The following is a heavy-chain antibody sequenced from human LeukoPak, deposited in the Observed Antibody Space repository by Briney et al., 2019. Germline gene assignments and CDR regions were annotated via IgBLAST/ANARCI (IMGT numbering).Heavy chain of an antibody. J-gene: IGHJ4*02. CDR1: GYXFTSYX. V-gene: IGHV1-18*01. Sequence: SXXXSXXXSGYXFTSYXISWVXXAXGXGLXXXXWXXAYNGNTNYAQKLQGRVTMTTDTSTSTAYMELRSLRSDDTAVYYCARKLGYCSGGSCYLCDYWGQGTLVTVSS. CDR2: XXAYNGNT. D-gene: IGHD2-15*01. CDR3: ARKLGYCSGGSCYLCDY.